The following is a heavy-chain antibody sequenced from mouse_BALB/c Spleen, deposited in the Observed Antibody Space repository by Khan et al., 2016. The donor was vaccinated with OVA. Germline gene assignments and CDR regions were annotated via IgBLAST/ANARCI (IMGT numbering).Heavy chain of an antibody. V-gene: IGHV5-6-3*01. CDR3: ARAGSYYRYDVDVFLVY. Sequence: EVELVESGGGLVQPGGSLKLSCAASGFTFSTYGMSWVRQTPDKRLELVASINSNGGSTYYPDSLKGRFTITRDNAKNTLYLQMSSLKSEDTAMDYCARAGSYYRYDVDVFLVYWGQGTLVTVSA. D-gene: IGHD2-14*01. CDR1: GFTFSTYG. CDR2: INSNGGST. J-gene: IGHJ3*01.